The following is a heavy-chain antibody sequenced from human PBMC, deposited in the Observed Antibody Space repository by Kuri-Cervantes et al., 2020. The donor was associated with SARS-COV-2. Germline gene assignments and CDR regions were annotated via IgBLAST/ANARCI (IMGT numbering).Heavy chain of an antibody. Sequence: GESLKISCEASGFMISSYWMHWVRQVPEKGQVWVSRIHSSGSSTGYADSVKGRFTISRDNAKNTLYLQMNSLRVEGTAVYYCARGDFWNGYYNWYFDLWGRGTLVTVSS. CDR2: IHSSGSST. CDR1: GFMISSYW. J-gene: IGHJ2*01. V-gene: IGHV3-74*01. CDR3: ARGDFWNGYYNWYFDL. D-gene: IGHD3-3*01.